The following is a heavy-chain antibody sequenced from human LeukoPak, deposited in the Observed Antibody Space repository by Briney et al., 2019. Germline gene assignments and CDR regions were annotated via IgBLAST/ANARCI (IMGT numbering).Heavy chain of an antibody. CDR2: INYSGST. V-gene: IGHV4-61*10. D-gene: IGHD6-13*01. CDR1: GGSITNGSYY. Sequence: PSETLSLTCTVSGGSITNGSYYWSWIRQPAGKGLEWIGYINYSGSTNYNPSLKSRVTISIDTSKNQFSLKLSSVTAADTAVYYCARAFRTYVEAAAGYSFYSYMDVWGKGTTVAISS. J-gene: IGHJ6*03. CDR3: ARAFRTYVEAAAGYSFYSYMDV.